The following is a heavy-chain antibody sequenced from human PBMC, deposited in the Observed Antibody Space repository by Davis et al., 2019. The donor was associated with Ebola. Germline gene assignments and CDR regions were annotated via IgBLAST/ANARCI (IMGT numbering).Heavy chain of an antibody. J-gene: IGHJ6*02. D-gene: IGHD1-26*01. Sequence: GGSLRPSCAASGFTFSSYGMHWVRQAPGKGLEWVAVIWYVGSNNYYADSVKGRFTIPRDNSKNTLYLQMNSLRAEDTAVYYCARVRRKWEPPDLYGMDVWGQGTTVTVSS. CDR1: GFTFSSYG. V-gene: IGHV3-33*01. CDR3: ARVRRKWEPPDLYGMDV. CDR2: IWYVGSNN.